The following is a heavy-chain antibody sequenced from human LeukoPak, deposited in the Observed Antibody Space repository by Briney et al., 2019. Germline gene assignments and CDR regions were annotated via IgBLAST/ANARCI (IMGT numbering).Heavy chain of an antibody. V-gene: IGHV4-4*02. J-gene: IGHJ4*02. CDR1: GGSISSSNW. CDR3: ARGGGSRRDGYIGLLDY. Sequence: SGTLSLTCAVSGGSISSSNWWSWVRQPPGKGLEWIGEIYHSGSTNYNPSLKSRVTISVDKSKNQFSLKLSSVTAADTAVYYCARGGGSRRDGYIGLLDYWGQGTLVTVSS. CDR2: IYHSGST. D-gene: IGHD5-24*01.